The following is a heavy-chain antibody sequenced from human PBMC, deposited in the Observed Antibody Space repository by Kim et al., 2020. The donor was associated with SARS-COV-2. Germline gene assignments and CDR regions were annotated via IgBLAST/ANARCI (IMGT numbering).Heavy chain of an antibody. Sequence: ASVKVSCKASGYTFTSYGISWVRQAPGQGLEWMGWISAYNGNTNYAQKLQGRVTMTTDTSTSTAYMELRSLRSDDTAVYYCARGGSIWFGATRRGASLDYWGQGTLVTVSS. J-gene: IGHJ4*02. D-gene: IGHD3-10*01. CDR2: ISAYNGNT. V-gene: IGHV1-18*01. CDR3: ARGGSIWFGATRRGASLDY. CDR1: GYTFTSYG.